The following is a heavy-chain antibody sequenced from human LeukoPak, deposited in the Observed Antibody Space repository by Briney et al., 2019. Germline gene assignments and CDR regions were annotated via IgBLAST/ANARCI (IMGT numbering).Heavy chain of an antibody. D-gene: IGHD6-13*01. CDR3: AKVDGSSSCPDY. Sequence: GGSLRLSCAASGFTFSSYAMSWVRQAPGKGLEWVSAVSGSGGSTYYADSVKGRFTISRDNSKNTLYLQMNSLRAEDTAVYYCAKVDGSSSCPDYWGQGTLVTVSS. J-gene: IGHJ4*02. V-gene: IGHV3-23*01. CDR1: GFTFSSYA. CDR2: VSGSGGST.